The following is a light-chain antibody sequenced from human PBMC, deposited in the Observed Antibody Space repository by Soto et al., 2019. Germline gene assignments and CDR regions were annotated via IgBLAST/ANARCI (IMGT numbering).Light chain of an antibody. Sequence: DIQMTQSPSSLSASIGDRVTITCRASQGISNYLAWYQQKPGKVPKLLIYAASTLQSGVPSGFSGSGSGTDFTLTISGLQPEDVATYYCQKYNSAPWTFGQGTKVEIK. CDR1: QGISNY. CDR3: QKYNSAPWT. V-gene: IGKV1-27*01. CDR2: AAS. J-gene: IGKJ1*01.